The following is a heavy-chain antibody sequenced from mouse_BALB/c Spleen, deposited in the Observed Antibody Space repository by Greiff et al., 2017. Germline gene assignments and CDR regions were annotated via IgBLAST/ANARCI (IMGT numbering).Heavy chain of an antibody. CDR3: ARHWDVRDFAY. Sequence: EVMLVESGAELVKPGASVKLSCTASGFNIKDTYMHWVKQRPEQGLEWIGRIDPANGNTKYDPKFQGKATITADTSSNTAYLQLSSLTSEDTAVYYCARHWDVRDFAYWGQGTLVTVSA. V-gene: IGHV14-3*02. CDR1: GFNIKDTY. D-gene: IGHD4-1*01. CDR2: IDPANGNT. J-gene: IGHJ3*01.